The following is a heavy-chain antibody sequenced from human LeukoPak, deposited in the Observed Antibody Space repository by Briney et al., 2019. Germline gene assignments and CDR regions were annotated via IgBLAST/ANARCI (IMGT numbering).Heavy chain of an antibody. V-gene: IGHV3-30*18. CDR2: ISYDGSNK. Sequence: GGSLRLSCSASGFTFSSYGMHWVRQAPGKGLEWVAVISYDGSNKYYADSVKGRFTISRDNSKNTLYLQMNSLRAEDTAVYYCAKDWGQSPTGPIDYWGQGTLVTVSS. J-gene: IGHJ4*02. D-gene: IGHD3-16*01. CDR3: AKDWGQSPTGPIDY. CDR1: GFTFSSYG.